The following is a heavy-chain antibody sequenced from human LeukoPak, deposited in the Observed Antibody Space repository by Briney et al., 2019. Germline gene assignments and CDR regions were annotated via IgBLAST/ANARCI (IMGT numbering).Heavy chain of an antibody. V-gene: IGHV4-59*01. D-gene: IGHD3-10*01. Sequence: KPSETLSLTCTVSGGSISSYYWSWIRQPPGKGLEWIGYIYYSGRTNYNPSLKSRVTISVDTSKNQFSLKLSSVTAADTAVYYCAREERYYGSGSYPGYNWFDPWGQGTLVTVSS. CDR1: GGSISSYY. J-gene: IGHJ5*02. CDR3: AREERYYGSGSYPGYNWFDP. CDR2: IYYSGRT.